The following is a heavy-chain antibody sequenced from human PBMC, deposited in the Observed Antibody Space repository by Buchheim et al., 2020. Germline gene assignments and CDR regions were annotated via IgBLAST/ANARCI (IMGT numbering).Heavy chain of an antibody. D-gene: IGHD2/OR15-2a*01. CDR3: ARSTIVIIATAPEY. Sequence: EVQLVESGGGLVQPGGSLRLSCAASGFTFSTYWMTWVRQAPGKGLEWVANIKQDGSEKYYVDSVKGRFTIYRDNAKNSLYLQMNSLRAEDTAVYYCARSTIVIIATAPEYWGQGTL. J-gene: IGHJ4*02. V-gene: IGHV3-7*01. CDR2: IKQDGSEK. CDR1: GFTFSTYW.